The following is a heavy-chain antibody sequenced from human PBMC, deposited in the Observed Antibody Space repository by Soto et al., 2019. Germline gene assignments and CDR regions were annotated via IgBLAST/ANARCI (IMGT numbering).Heavy chain of an antibody. J-gene: IGHJ3*02. D-gene: IGHD3-22*01. CDR2: ISAYNGNT. V-gene: IGHV1-18*04. Sequence: ASVKVSCKASGYTFTSYGISWVRQAPGQGLEWMGWISAYNGNTNYAQKLQGRVTMTTDTSTSTAYIELRSLRSDYTAVYYCARDYYDSSGYLAQNDAFDIWGQGTMVTVSS. CDR3: ARDYYDSSGYLAQNDAFDI. CDR1: GYTFTSYG.